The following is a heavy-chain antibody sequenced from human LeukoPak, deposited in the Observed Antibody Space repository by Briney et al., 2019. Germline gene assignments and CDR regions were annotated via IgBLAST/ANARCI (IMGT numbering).Heavy chain of an antibody. CDR3: ARPNGYNSVVWDY. CDR2: ISYSGST. CDR1: GGSISDYY. J-gene: IGHJ4*02. Sequence: PSETLSLTCTVSGGSISDYYWSWIRQPPGKGLEWIGYISYSGSTNYKPSLKSRVTISVDTSKNQFSLKLSSVTAADTAVYYCARPNGYNSVVWDYWGQGTLVTVSS. D-gene: IGHD5-24*01. V-gene: IGHV4-59*08.